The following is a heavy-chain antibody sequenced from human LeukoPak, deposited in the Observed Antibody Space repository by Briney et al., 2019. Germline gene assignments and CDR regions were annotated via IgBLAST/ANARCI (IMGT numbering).Heavy chain of an antibody. V-gene: IGHV3-53*05. CDR3: AKVYYDFWSGFST. D-gene: IGHD3-3*01. CDR2: IYSGGST. J-gene: IGHJ5*02. Sequence: GGSLRLSCAASGFTVSSNYMSWVRQAPGKGLEWVSVIYSGGSTYYADSVKGRFTISRDNSKNSLYLQMNSLRTEDTALYYCAKVYYDFWSGFSTWGQGTLVTVSS. CDR1: GFTVSSNY.